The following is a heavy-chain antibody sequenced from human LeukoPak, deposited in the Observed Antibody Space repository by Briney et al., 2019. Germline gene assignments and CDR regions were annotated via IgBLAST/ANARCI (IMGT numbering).Heavy chain of an antibody. CDR3: ARGATGYSSSWYEDWFDP. J-gene: IGHJ5*02. Sequence: SETLSLTCTVSGGSISSSSYYWGWIRQPPGKGLEWIGSIYYSGSTYYNPSLKSRVTISVDTSKNQFSLKLSSVTAADTAVYYCARGATGYSSSWYEDWFDPWGQGTLVTVSS. CDR1: GGSISSSSYY. CDR2: IYYSGST. V-gene: IGHV4-39*07. D-gene: IGHD6-13*01.